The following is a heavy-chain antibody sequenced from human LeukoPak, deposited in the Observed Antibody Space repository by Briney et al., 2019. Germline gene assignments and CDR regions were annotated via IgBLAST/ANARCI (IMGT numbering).Heavy chain of an antibody. CDR2: ISSSGTTI. J-gene: IGHJ4*02. CDR3: ARGRDYYDRSGSFALVGYFDY. CDR1: EFTFSDYY. Sequence: GGSLRLSCAASEFTFSDYYMSWIRQAPGKGPEWVSYISSSGTTIYYADSVKGRFTISRDNAKNSLYLQMNSLRAEDTAVYYCARGRDYYDRSGSFALVGYFDYWAREPWSPSPQ. D-gene: IGHD3-22*01. V-gene: IGHV3-11*01.